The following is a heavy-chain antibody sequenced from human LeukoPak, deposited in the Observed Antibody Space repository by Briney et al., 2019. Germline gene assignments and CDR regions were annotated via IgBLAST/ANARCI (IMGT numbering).Heavy chain of an antibody. V-gene: IGHV1-46*01. CDR2: ITPSGGST. Sequence: GASVTVSCKASGYTFTSYYMHWVRQAPGQGLEWMGIITPSGGSTSYAKKFQGRVTMTRDTSTSTVYMELSSLRSEDTAVYYCTTANFYDSSGESPFDYWGQGTLVTVSS. J-gene: IGHJ4*02. D-gene: IGHD3-22*01. CDR3: TTANFYDSSGESPFDY. CDR1: GYTFTSYY.